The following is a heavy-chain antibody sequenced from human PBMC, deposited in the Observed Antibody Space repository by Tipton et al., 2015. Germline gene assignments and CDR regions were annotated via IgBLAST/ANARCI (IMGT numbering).Heavy chain of an antibody. D-gene: IGHD3/OR15-3a*01. CDR2: TFHSGST. J-gene: IGHJ4*01. CDR3: ARSAYTFGLH. CDR1: GGSVTSNNYF. V-gene: IGHV4-61*01. Sequence: TLSLTCSVSGGSVTSNNYFWSWIRQPPGKGLEWIGYTFHSGSTSYNPSLRSRVFISIDASKNQSSLKLNSVTAADTAVYYCARSAYTFGLHWGQGTLVTVSS.